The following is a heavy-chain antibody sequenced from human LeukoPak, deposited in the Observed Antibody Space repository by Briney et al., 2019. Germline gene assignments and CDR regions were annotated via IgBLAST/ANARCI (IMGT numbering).Heavy chain of an antibody. V-gene: IGHV3-23*01. CDR3: AKFRPITSVAGTIFHY. CDR2: ISGNGGST. Sequence: PGGSLRLYGAASGFTFSNYAMSWLRQAPGNGLEGVSAISGNGGSTYYADSVKGRFTISRDNSKNTLYLQMNALRAEDTAIYYCAKFRPITSVAGTIFHYWGQGTLVTVSS. D-gene: IGHD6-19*01. J-gene: IGHJ4*02. CDR1: GFTFSNYA.